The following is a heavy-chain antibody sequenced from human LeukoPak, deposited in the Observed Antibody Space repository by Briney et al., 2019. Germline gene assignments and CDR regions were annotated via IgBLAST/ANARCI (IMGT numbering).Heavy chain of an antibody. CDR2: IYTSGST. J-gene: IGHJ5*02. D-gene: IGHD3-22*01. CDR1: GGSISSGSYY. V-gene: IGHV4-61*02. CDR3: ARAVSSGYYGLKYNWFDP. Sequence: SETLSLTCTVSGGSISSGSYYWSWIRQPAGKGLGWIGRIYTSGSTNYNPSLKSRVTISVDTSKNQFSLKLSSVTAADTAVYYCARAVSSGYYGLKYNWFDPWGQGTLVTVSS.